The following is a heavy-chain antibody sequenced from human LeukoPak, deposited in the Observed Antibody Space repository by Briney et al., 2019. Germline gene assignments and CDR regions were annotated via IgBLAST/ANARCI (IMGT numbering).Heavy chain of an antibody. V-gene: IGHV3-20*04. D-gene: IGHD4-11*01. CDR1: GFTFDDYG. CDR3: ARPHSNYYYYYMDV. J-gene: IGHJ6*03. Sequence: GGSLRLSCAASGFTFDDYGMSWVRQAPGKGLEWVSGINWNGGSTVYADSVKGRFTISRDNAKNSLYLQMNSLRAEDTALYYCARPHSNYYYYYMDVWGKGTTVTVSS. CDR2: INWNGGST.